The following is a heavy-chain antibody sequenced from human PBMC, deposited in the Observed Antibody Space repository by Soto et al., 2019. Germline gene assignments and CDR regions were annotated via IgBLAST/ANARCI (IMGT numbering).Heavy chain of an antibody. CDR2: VRGNGDPP. CDR3: GSTNYNPPLKSRVTISVDTSKNQFSLKLSSVTAADKAVYYCAREQGLWFGEEVAPYYYYYYGMDV. D-gene: IGHD3-10*01. J-gene: IGHJ6*02. CDR1: GFTFSSYA. Sequence: GGSLRLSCSASGFTFSSYAMHWVRQAPGKGLEYVSGVRGNGDPPFYADSVKGRFTISRDNSKNTLYLQMSDLSADDTAVYYSGSTNYNPPLKSRVTISVDTSKNQFSLKLSSVTAADKAVYYCAREQGLWFGEEVAPYYYYYYGMDVWGQGTTVTVSS. V-gene: IGHV3-64D*06.